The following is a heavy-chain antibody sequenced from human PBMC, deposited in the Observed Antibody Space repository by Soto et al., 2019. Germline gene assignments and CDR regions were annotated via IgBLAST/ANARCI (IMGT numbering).Heavy chain of an antibody. D-gene: IGHD1-26*01. Sequence: QVQLQESGPGLVKPSDTLSLTCAVSGYSISSSNWWGWIRQPPGKGLEWIGYIYYSGTTYYNPSLKSRVTMSVDRDTHPFSLKLTCVTAVDTGVYYCARREIEGHIDYWGQGTLVTVCS. CDR3: ARREIEGHIDY. CDR1: GYSISSSNW. V-gene: IGHV4-28*01. CDR2: IYYSGTT. J-gene: IGHJ4*02.